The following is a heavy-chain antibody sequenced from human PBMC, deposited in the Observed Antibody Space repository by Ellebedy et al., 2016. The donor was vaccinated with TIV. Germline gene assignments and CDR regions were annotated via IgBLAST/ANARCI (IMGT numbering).Heavy chain of an antibody. CDR3: ATDGSYGDYRSPTHAFVM. J-gene: IGHJ3*02. D-gene: IGHD4-17*01. CDR2: INQDGSQK. V-gene: IGHV3-7*01. Sequence: GESLKISCAASKFSFSTYWMTWVRQAPGEGLEWVANINQDGSQKYHVDSVKGRFTIARDNAKNSLYLQMSSLRVEDTAVYYCATDGSYGDYRSPTHAFVMWGQGTMVAVSS. CDR1: KFSFSTYW.